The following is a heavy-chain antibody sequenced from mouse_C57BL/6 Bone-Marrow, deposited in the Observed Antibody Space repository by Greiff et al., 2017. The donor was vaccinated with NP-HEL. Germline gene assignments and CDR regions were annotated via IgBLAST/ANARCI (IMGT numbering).Heavy chain of an antibody. Sequence: EVQRVESGGDLVKPGGSLKLSCAASGFTFSSYGMSWVRQTPDKRLEWVATISSGGSYTYYPDSVKGRFTISRDNAKNTLYLQMSSLKSEDTAMYYCALGDGYLFAYWGQGTLVTVSA. CDR1: GFTFSSYG. V-gene: IGHV5-6*01. D-gene: IGHD2-3*01. J-gene: IGHJ3*01. CDR2: ISSGGSYT. CDR3: ALGDGYLFAY.